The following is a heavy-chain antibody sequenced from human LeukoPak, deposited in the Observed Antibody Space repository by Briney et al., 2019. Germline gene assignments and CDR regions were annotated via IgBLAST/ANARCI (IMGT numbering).Heavy chain of an antibody. J-gene: IGHJ4*02. Sequence: PGGSLRLSCGASGFTVSSNYMSWVRQAPGKGLEWVSVIYSGGSTYYADSVKGRFTISRDNSKNTLYLQMNSLRAEDTAVYYCAYGINRDYWGQGTLVTVSS. D-gene: IGHD3-10*01. CDR3: AYGINRDY. CDR2: IYSGGST. CDR1: GFTVSSNY. V-gene: IGHV3-53*01.